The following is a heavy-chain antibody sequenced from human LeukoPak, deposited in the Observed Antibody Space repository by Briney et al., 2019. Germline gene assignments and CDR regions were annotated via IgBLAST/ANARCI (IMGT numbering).Heavy chain of an antibody. CDR3: ARAGAISNYIFDF. J-gene: IGHJ4*02. D-gene: IGHD3-10*01. CDR2: IDPSGDST. V-gene: IGHV1-46*01. CDR1: GYTFTSYN. Sequence: ASVKVSCKASGYTFTSYNLHWVRQAPGQGPEWMGMIDPSGDSTSYAQKFQGRLTVTTDTSTSTVYMELSSLRSEETAVYYCARAGAISNYIFDFWGQGTLDTVSS.